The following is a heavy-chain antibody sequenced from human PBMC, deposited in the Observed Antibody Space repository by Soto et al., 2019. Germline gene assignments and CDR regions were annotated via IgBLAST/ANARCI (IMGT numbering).Heavy chain of an antibody. CDR2: VNPNSGNT. Sequence: QVQLAQSGAEVRKPGASVKVSCKASGYTFTTYDINWVRQATGQGLEWMGWVNPNSGNTGYAQKSQGRVTMTRNTSINTAYMELSSLRSEDTAVYYCTRGTRVAEYWGQGTLVTVSS. J-gene: IGHJ4*02. D-gene: IGHD2-15*01. CDR3: TRGTRVAEY. V-gene: IGHV1-8*01. CDR1: GYTFTTYD.